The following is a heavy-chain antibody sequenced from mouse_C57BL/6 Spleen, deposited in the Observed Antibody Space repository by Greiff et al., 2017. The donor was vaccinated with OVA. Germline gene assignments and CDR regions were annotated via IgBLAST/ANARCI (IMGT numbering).Heavy chain of an antibody. D-gene: IGHD1-1*01. J-gene: IGHJ4*01. CDR2: INPNNGGT. V-gene: IGHV1-22*01. Sequence: EVKLVESGPELVKPGASVKMSCKASGYTFTDYNMHWVKQSHGKSLEWIGYINPNNGGTSYNQKFKGKATLTVNKSSSTAYMELRSLTSEDSAVYYCARESYYYGEDYYAMDYWGQGTSVTVSS. CDR1: GYTFTDYN. CDR3: ARESYYYGEDYYAMDY.